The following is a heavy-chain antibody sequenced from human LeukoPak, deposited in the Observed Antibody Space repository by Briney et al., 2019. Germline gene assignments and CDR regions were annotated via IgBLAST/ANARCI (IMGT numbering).Heavy chain of an antibody. CDR2: INPNSGGT. CDR3: ARGTSSGSYYLYYYYYGMDV. J-gene: IGHJ6*02. CDR1: GYTFTGYY. D-gene: IGHD1-26*01. V-gene: IGHV1-2*06. Sequence: SVKVSCKASGYTFTGYYMHWVRQAPGQGLEWMGRINPNSGGTNYAQKFQGRVTMTRDTSISTAYMELSRLRSDDTAVYYCARGTSSGSYYLYYYYYGMDVWGQGTTVTVSS.